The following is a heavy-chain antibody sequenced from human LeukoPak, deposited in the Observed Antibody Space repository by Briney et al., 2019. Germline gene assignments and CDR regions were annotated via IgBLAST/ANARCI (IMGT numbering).Heavy chain of an antibody. J-gene: IGHJ6*03. CDR3: ATGRQRCSSTSCYYYMDV. V-gene: IGHV1-18*01. Sequence: ASVKVSCKASGYTFTSYGISWVRQAPGQGLEWMGWISAYNGNTNYAQKLQGRVTMTTDTSTSTAYMELRSLRSDDTAVYYCATGRQRCSSTSCYYYMDVWGKGTTVTVSS. CDR2: ISAYNGNT. D-gene: IGHD2-2*01. CDR1: GYTFTSYG.